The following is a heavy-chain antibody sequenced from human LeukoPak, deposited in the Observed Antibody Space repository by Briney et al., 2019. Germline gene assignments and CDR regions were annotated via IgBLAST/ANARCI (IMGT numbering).Heavy chain of an antibody. CDR2: IYYSGST. V-gene: IGHV4-59*01. D-gene: IGHD3-16*01. Sequence: PSETLSLTCTVSGGSISSDYWSWIRQPPGKGLAWIGNIYYSGSTYYNPPLKSRVTISVDTSKNQFSLNLSSVTAADTAVYYCARASVLLSADYWGQGTLVTVSS. J-gene: IGHJ4*02. CDR1: GGSISSDY. CDR3: ARASVLLSADY.